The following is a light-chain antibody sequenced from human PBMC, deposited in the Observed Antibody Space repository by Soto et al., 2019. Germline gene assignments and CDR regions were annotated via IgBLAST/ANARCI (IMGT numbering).Light chain of an antibody. CDR3: SSYTSSSTGVV. V-gene: IGLV2-14*01. CDR1: SRDVGGYNY. J-gene: IGLJ2*01. Sequence: QSALTQPASVSGSPGQSITISCTGTSRDVGGYNYVSWYQQHPGKAPKLMIYEVSNRPSGVSNRFSGSKSGNTASLTISGLQAEDEADYYCSSYTSSSTGVVFGGGTQVTVL. CDR2: EVS.